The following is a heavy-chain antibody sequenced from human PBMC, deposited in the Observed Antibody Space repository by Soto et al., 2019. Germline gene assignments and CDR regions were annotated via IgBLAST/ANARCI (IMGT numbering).Heavy chain of an antibody. Sequence: QVQLQESGPGLVKPSGTLSLTCVVSGASISDSHWWTWVRQPPGKGLAWIGEMFHSGSTNYDPTLKYRVTMFIDKSRHQLSLNLNSVMAAVTAVYVFAENNDSAIDAWGQGTTVTVSS. CDR2: MFHSGST. D-gene: IGHD1-1*01. J-gene: IGHJ5*02. CDR1: GASISDSHW. V-gene: IGHV4-4*02. CDR3: AENNDSAIDA.